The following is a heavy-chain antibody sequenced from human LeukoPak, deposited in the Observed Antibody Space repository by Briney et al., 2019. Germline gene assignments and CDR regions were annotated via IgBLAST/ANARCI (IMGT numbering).Heavy chain of an antibody. V-gene: IGHV3-7*01. J-gene: IGHJ6*03. D-gene: IGHD2-2*01. CDR1: GFTFSSYW. CDR2: IKQDGSEK. CDR3: ASFHCSSTSCYRYYYYYMDV. Sequence: GGSLRLSCAASGFTFSSYWMSWVRQAPGKGLEWMANIKQDGSEKYYVDSVKGRFTISRDNAKNSLYLQMNSLRAEDTAVYYCASFHCSSTSCYRYYYYYMDVWGKGTTVTVSS.